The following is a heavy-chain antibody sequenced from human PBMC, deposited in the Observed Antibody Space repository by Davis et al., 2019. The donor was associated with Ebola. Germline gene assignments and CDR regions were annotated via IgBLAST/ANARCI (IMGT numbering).Heavy chain of an antibody. CDR3: AINGDYYDSSGYRTYFDY. D-gene: IGHD3-22*01. CDR2: IIPIFGTA. CDR1: GGTFSSYA. V-gene: IGHV1-69*06. Sequence: SSVPVSCMASGGTFSSYAISWVRQAPGHGLEWMGGIIPIFGTANYAQKFQGRVTITADKSTSTAYMELSSLRSEDTAVYYCAINGDYYDSSGYRTYFDYWGQGTLVTVSS. J-gene: IGHJ4*02.